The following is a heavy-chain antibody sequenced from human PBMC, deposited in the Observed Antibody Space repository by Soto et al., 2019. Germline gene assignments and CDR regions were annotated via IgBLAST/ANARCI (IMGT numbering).Heavy chain of an antibody. J-gene: IGHJ6*02. CDR2: ISAYNGNT. D-gene: IGHD6-13*01. CDR1: GYTFTSYG. CDR3: ARGSWYDNYDCGMDV. Sequence: QVQLVQSGAEVKKPGASVKVSCKASGYTFTSYGISWVRQAPGQGLEWMGWISAYNGNTNYAQKLQGRVTMTTDTYTTRMYMELGSLRSEDTAVYYCARGSWYDNYDCGMDVWGQGTTVTVSS. V-gene: IGHV1-18*01.